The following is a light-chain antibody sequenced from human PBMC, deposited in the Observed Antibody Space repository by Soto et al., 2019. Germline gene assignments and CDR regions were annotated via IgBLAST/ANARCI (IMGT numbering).Light chain of an antibody. J-gene: IGKJ2*01. V-gene: IGKV3-20*01. CDR3: QHYGTAPPRYT. CDR1: LNFSRNY. CDR2: GAS. Sequence: DIVLTQSPGTLSLSPGDRATLPCRASLNFSRNYLTWYQQKPGQAPRLLIYGASSRATGIPDRFSGSGSGTDFTLTVSRLEPEDFAVYYCQHYGTAPPRYTFGQGTKLEIK.